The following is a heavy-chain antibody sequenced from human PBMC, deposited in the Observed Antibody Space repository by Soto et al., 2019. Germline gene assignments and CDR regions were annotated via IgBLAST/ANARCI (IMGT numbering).Heavy chain of an antibody. CDR1: GGTFSSYA. CDR2: IIPIFGTA. V-gene: IGHV1-69*13. CDR3: GRGRYSGSTIWGLFDY. J-gene: IGHJ4*02. D-gene: IGHD5-12*01. Sequence: ASVKVSCKASGGTFSSYAISWVRQAPGQGLEWMGGIIPIFGTANYAQKFQGRVTITADESTSTAYMELSSLRSEDTAVYYCGRGRYSGSTIWGLFDYWGQGTLVTVSS.